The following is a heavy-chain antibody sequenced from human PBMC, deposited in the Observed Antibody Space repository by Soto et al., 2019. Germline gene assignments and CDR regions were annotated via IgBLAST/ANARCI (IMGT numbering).Heavy chain of an antibody. CDR1: GYTFTTYG. D-gene: IGHD3-9*01. CDR2: ISAYNGNT. Sequence: ASVKVSCKASGYTFTTYGISWVRQAPGQGLEWMGWISAYNGNTKYAQKFQGRVTMTTDTSTNTAYMELRSLRSDDTAVYYCARVRGITIFLNEFDPWGQGTLVTVSS. V-gene: IGHV1-18*01. J-gene: IGHJ5*02. CDR3: ARVRGITIFLNEFDP.